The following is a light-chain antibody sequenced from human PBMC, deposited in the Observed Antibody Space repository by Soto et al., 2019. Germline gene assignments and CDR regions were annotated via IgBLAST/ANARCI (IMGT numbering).Light chain of an antibody. J-gene: IGKJ4*01. Sequence: EIVMTQSPATLSVSPGERATLSCRASQSVSYNLAWYQQKPGQGPRLLIYGAFNRATGIPARFSGSGSGTEFTLTLSSLQSEDFGVYYCQQYKNWPPLTFGGGTKVEIK. V-gene: IGKV3-15*01. CDR2: GAF. CDR3: QQYKNWPPLT. CDR1: QSVSYN.